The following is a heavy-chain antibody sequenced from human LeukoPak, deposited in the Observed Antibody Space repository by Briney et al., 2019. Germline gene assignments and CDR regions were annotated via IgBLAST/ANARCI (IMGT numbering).Heavy chain of an antibody. D-gene: IGHD6-13*01. Sequence: SETLSLTCTVSGGSISSYYWSWIRQPAGKGLEWIGRIYTSGSTTYNPSLKSRVTISVDTSKNQFSLKLSSVTAADTAVYYCARGGIAAAGYDYWGQGTLVTVSS. J-gene: IGHJ4*02. CDR3: ARGGIAAAGYDY. V-gene: IGHV4-4*07. CDR2: IYTSGST. CDR1: GGSISSYY.